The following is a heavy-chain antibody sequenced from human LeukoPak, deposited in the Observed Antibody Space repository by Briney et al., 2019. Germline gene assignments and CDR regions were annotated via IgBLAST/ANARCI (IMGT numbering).Heavy chain of an antibody. CDR3: AKVLSAFGYSYGPLDY. Sequence: PGGSLRLSCAASGFTFSSYAMSWVRQAPGKGLEWVSAISGSGGSTYYADSVKGRFTISRDNSKNTLYLQMNSLRAKDTAVYYCAKVLSAFGYSYGPLDYWGQGTLVTVSS. CDR1: GFTFSSYA. V-gene: IGHV3-23*01. CDR2: ISGSGGST. D-gene: IGHD5-18*01. J-gene: IGHJ4*02.